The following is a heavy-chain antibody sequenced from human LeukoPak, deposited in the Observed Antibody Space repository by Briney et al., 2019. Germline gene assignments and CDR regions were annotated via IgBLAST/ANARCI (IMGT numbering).Heavy chain of an antibody. Sequence: SETLSLTCTVSGDSINSINKYYWSWIRQSPGKGLEWIGYISYSGSTNYNPSLRSRVTISVDTSKNQFSLKMTSVTAADTAVYYCVRGGPENDNWRYYVDFWGQGSLVTVSS. V-gene: IGHV4-61*01. CDR3: VRGGPENDNWRYYVDF. CDR1: GDSINSINKYY. CDR2: ISYSGST. D-gene: IGHD1-1*01. J-gene: IGHJ4*02.